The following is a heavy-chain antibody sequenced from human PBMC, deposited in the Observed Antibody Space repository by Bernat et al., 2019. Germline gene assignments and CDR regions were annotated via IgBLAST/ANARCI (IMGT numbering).Heavy chain of an antibody. Sequence: VHLVESGGGLVQPGGSLRLSCAASGFTFSSSGMHWVRQAPGKGLEWVAVISYDGSNKYYADSVKGRFTNSRDNSKNTLYLQMNSLRAEDTAVYYCATNYYYMDVWGKGTTVTVS. J-gene: IGHJ6*03. V-gene: IGHV3-30*03. CDR3: ATNYYYMDV. CDR1: GFTFSSSG. D-gene: IGHD1-1*01. CDR2: ISYDGSNK.